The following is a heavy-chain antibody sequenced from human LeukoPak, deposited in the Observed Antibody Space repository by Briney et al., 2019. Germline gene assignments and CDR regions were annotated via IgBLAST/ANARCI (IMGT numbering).Heavy chain of an antibody. CDR1: GFTFSSYA. CDR2: ISSSGSTI. Sequence: GGSLRLSCAASGFTFSSYAMHWVRQAPGKGLEWVSYISSSGSTIYYADSVKGRFTISRDNAKNSLYLQMNSLRAEDTAVYYCAPPSIAVAGTTGVDYWGQGTLVTVSS. CDR3: APPSIAVAGTTGVDY. J-gene: IGHJ4*02. V-gene: IGHV3-48*04. D-gene: IGHD6-19*01.